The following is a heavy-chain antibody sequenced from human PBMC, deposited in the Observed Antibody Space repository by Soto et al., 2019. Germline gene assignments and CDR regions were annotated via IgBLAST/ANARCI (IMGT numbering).Heavy chain of an antibody. V-gene: IGHV1-3*01. Sequence: ASVKVSCKASGYTFTSYAMHWVRQAPGQRLEWMGWINAGNGNTKYAQKFQGRVTITRDTSTSTAYMELRSLRSDDTAVYYCARDDWFDPWGQGTLVTVSS. CDR2: INAGNGNT. CDR3: ARDDWFDP. J-gene: IGHJ5*02. CDR1: GYTFTSYA.